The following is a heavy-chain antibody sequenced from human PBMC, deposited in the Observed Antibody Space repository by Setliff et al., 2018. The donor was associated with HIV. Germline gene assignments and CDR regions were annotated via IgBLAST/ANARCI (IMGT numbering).Heavy chain of an antibody. V-gene: IGHV3-49*04. Sequence: LRLSCTASGFTFGDYDMSWVRQAPGKGLEWVGSIRSKVYGGTTEYAASVKGRFTISRDDSKSIAYLQMNSPKTEDTAVYYCTTLRGYSFGLASYYWGQGTLVTVSS. CDR2: IRSKVYGGTT. CDR3: TTLRGYSFGLASYY. D-gene: IGHD5-12*01. CDR1: GFTFGDYD. J-gene: IGHJ4*02.